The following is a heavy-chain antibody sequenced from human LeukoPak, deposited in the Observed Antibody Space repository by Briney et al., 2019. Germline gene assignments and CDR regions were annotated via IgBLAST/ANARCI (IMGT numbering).Heavy chain of an antibody. Sequence: ASVKVSCKASGGTFSSYAISWVRQAPGQGLEWMGGIIPIFGTANYAQKFQGRVTITADKSTSTAYMDLSSLRSEDTAVYYCARGLFALKYYYYMDVWGKGSKVTVSS. CDR3: ARGLFALKYYYYMDV. CDR1: GGTFSSYA. V-gene: IGHV1-69*06. J-gene: IGHJ6*03. D-gene: IGHD3-3*01. CDR2: IIPIFGTA.